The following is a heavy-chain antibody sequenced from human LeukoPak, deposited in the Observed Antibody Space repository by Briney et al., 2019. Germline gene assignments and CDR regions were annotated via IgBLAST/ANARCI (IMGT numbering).Heavy chain of an antibody. Sequence: PSETLSLTCAVYGGSFSGYYWSWIRQPPGKGLEWIGEINHSGSTNYNPSLKSRVTISVDTSKNQFSLKLSSVTAADTAVYYCARLDGSGSLDYWGQGTLVTVSS. CDR2: INHSGST. D-gene: IGHD3-10*01. CDR3: ARLDGSGSLDY. CDR1: GGSFSGYY. J-gene: IGHJ4*02. V-gene: IGHV4-34*01.